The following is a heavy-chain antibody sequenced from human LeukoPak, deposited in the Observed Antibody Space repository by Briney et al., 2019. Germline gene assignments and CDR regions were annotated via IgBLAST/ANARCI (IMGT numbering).Heavy chain of an antibody. D-gene: IGHD3-16*01. J-gene: IGHJ4*02. CDR2: IYTSGST. Sequence: KPSQTLSLTCTVSGGSISSGSYYWSWIRQPAGKGLEWIGRIYTSGSTNYNPSLKSRVTISVDTSKNQFSLKLSSVTAAHTAVYYCARDPGRRYGGAYYFDYWGQGTLVTVSS. V-gene: IGHV4-61*02. CDR3: ARDPGRRYGGAYYFDY. CDR1: GGSISSGSYY.